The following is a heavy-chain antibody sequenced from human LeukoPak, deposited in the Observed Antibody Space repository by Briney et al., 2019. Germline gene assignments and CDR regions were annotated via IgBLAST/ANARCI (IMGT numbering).Heavy chain of an antibody. D-gene: IGHD3-22*01. CDR1: GFTFSSYW. Sequence: GGSLRLSCAASGFTFSSYWMSWVRQAPGKGLEWVANIKQDGSEKYYVDSVKGRFTISRDKAKNSLYLQMNSLRAEDTAVYYCATYDSSGYPRGGAFDVWGQGTMVTVSS. J-gene: IGHJ3*01. CDR3: ATYDSSGYPRGGAFDV. V-gene: IGHV3-7*01. CDR2: IKQDGSEK.